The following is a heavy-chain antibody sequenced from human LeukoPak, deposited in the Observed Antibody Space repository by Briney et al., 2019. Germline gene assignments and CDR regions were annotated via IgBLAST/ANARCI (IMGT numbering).Heavy chain of an antibody. V-gene: IGHV3-64*01. CDR3: ARASRSGPYYMDV. D-gene: IGHD2-15*01. J-gene: IGHJ6*03. Sequence: GGSLRLSCAASGLTFSSYAMHWVREAPGKGLEYVSAISSNGGSTYYANSVKGRFTISRDNSKNTLYLQMGSLRAEDMAVYYCARASRSGPYYMDVWGKGTTVTVSS. CDR2: ISSNGGST. CDR1: GLTFSSYA.